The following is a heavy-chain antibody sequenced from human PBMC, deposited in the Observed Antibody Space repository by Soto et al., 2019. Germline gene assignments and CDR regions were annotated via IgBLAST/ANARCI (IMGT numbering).Heavy chain of an antibody. V-gene: IGHV3-48*01. CDR1: GFTFSSYS. D-gene: IGHD3-3*01. CDR2: ISSSSSTI. J-gene: IGHJ6*03. Sequence: GGSLRLSCAASGFTFSSYSMNWVRQAPGKGLEWVSYISSSSSTIYYADSVKGRFTISRDNAKNSLYLQMNSLRAEDTAVYYCARASQGYYDFWSGYYYCYMDVWGKGTTVTVSS. CDR3: ARASQGYYDFWSGYYYCYMDV.